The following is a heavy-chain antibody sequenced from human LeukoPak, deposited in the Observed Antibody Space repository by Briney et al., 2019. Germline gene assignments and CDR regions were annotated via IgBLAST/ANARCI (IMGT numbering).Heavy chain of an antibody. V-gene: IGHV3-74*01. CDR2: IKSDGSST. CDR1: GFTFSSYW. J-gene: IGHJ4*02. Sequence: GGSLRLSCVASGFTFSSYWMHWVRQAPGKGLVWVSRIKSDGSSTTYADSVKGRFTISKDNAKNTVYLQMNNLRAEDTAVYYCVSFYETYWGRGTLVTVSS. D-gene: IGHD2-2*01. CDR3: VSFYETY.